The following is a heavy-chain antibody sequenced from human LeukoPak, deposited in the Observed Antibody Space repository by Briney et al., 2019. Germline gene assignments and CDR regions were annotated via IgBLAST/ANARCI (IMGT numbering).Heavy chain of an antibody. Sequence: PGRSLRLSCAASGFTLNTFAMHWVRQAPGKGLEWVSSISSGSSYIYYADSVKGRFTISRDNAKNSLYLQMNSPRAEDTAVYYCAKASSAAAGARSYFDYWGQGTLVTVSS. CDR3: AKASSAAAGARSYFDY. J-gene: IGHJ4*02. V-gene: IGHV3-21*04. D-gene: IGHD6-13*01. CDR1: GFTLNTFA. CDR2: ISSGSSYI.